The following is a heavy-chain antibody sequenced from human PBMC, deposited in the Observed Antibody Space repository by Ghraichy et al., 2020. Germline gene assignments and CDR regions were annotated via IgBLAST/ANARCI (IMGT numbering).Heavy chain of an antibody. CDR2: IYHSGST. CDR1: GGSISSGGYS. J-gene: IGHJ4*02. V-gene: IGHV4-30-2*01. Sequence: SETLSLTCAVSGGSISSGGYSWSWIRQPPGKGLEWIGYIYHSGSTYYNPSLKSRVTISVDRSKNQFSLKLSSVTAADTAVYYCAGGAAAGREGHLGYWGQGTLVTVSS. CDR3: AGGAAAGREGHLGY. D-gene: IGHD6-13*01.